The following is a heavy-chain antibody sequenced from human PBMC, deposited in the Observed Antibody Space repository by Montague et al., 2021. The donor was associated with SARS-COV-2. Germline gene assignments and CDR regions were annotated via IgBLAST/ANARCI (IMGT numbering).Heavy chain of an antibody. Sequence: SETLSFTCTVSGGSISSGTYYWGWVRQPPGKGLEWIGTINYSGKTYYNPPLKSRVTISVDTSKNQFSLKVTSVTAADTAVYYCARRAQWQLGWFFDLWGRGTLAAVSS. J-gene: IGHJ2*01. CDR2: INYSGKT. CDR3: ARRAQWQLGWFFDL. CDR1: GGSISSGTYY. D-gene: IGHD6-19*01. V-gene: IGHV4-39*01.